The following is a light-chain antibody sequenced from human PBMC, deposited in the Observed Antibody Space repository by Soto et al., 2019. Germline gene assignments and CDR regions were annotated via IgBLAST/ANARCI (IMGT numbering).Light chain of an antibody. CDR2: GTT. J-gene: IGLJ2*01. V-gene: IGLV1-40*01. CDR1: SSNIGAGYD. CDR3: AAWDDSLNGVV. Sequence: QAVVTQTPSVSGAPGQRVTISCTGRSSNIGAGYDVHWYQHLPGTAPKLLIYGTTNRPSGVPDRFSGSKSGISASLAITGLQAEDEADYYCAAWDDSLNGVVFGGGTKVTVL.